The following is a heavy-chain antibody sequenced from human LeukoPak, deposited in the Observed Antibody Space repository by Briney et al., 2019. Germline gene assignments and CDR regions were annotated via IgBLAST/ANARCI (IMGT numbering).Heavy chain of an antibody. V-gene: IGHV4-61*02. J-gene: IGHJ6*03. CDR3: ARAGPVAAYYYYMDV. CDR2: IYTSGST. D-gene: IGHD6-19*01. CDR1: GGSISSGSYY. Sequence: SETLSLTCTVSGGSISSGSYYWSWIRQPAGKGLEWIGRIYTSGSTNYNPSLKSRVTISVDTSKNQFSLKLSSVTAADTAVYYCARAGPVAAYYYYMDVWGKGTTVTISS.